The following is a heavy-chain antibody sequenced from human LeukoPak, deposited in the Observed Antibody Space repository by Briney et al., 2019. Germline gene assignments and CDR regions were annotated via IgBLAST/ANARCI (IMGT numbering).Heavy chain of an antibody. D-gene: IGHD3-22*01. J-gene: IGHJ4*02. V-gene: IGHV3-21*01. Sequence: GGSLRLSCAASGFTFSSYGLNWVRQAPGKGLEWVSTISSGGHIYYEDSVKGRFTISRDDAKNSLYLQMNSLRAEDTAVHYCARDQDGGKYYYESSGYSHWGQGILVTVSS. CDR3: ARDQDGGKYYYESSGYSH. CDR1: GFTFSSYG. CDR2: ISSGGHI.